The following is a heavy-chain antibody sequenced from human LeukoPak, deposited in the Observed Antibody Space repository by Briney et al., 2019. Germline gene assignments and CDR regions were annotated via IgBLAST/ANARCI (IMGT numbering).Heavy chain of an antibody. D-gene: IGHD5-24*01. CDR1: GFTFDDYA. J-gene: IGHJ6*03. V-gene: IGHV3-43*02. CDR2: ISGDGGST. CDR3: AKQEMATGHYYYYYMDV. Sequence: GGSLRLSCAASGFTFDDYAMHWVRHAPGKGLEWVSLISGDGGSTYYADSVKGRFTISRDNSKDSLYLQMNSLRTEDTALYYCAKQEMATGHYYYYYMDVWGKGTTVTVSS.